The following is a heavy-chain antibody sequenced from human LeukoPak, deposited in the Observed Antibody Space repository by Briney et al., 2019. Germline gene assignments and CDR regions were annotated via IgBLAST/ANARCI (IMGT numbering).Heavy chain of an antibody. V-gene: IGHV1-46*01. D-gene: IGHD3-10*01. J-gene: IGHJ5*02. CDR3: ARGSGSGSDGDWFDP. Sequence: ASVKVSCKASGYTFTSYYMHWVRQAPGQGLEWMGIINPSGGSTSYAQKFQGRVTMTRDTSISTVYMELSRLTSDDTAVYYCARGSGSGSDGDWFDPWGQGTLVTVSS. CDR1: GYTFTSYY. CDR2: INPSGGST.